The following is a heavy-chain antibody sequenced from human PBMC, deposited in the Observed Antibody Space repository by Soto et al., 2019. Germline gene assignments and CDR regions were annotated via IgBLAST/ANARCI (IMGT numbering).Heavy chain of an antibody. Sequence: PGGSLRLSCAASGFNFRYYAMTWVRQAPGKGLEWVSSINDNGDSTHYADSVKGRFTISRDNSKNTLYLQMNSLTAEDTAVYFCEKASNSSPWFDSCIESWGQGTLVTVSS. CDR1: GFNFRYYA. J-gene: IGHJ5*01. CDR2: INDNGDST. V-gene: IGHV3-23*01. CDR3: EKASNSSPWFDSCIES. D-gene: IGHD6-13*01.